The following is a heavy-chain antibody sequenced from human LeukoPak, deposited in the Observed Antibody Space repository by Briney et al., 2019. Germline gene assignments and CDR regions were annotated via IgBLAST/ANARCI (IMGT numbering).Heavy chain of an antibody. CDR3: AKDLGPKISGICQM. J-gene: IGHJ4*02. V-gene: IGHV3-23*01. CDR1: GLTVSSYA. CDR2: ISGSGGST. Sequence: PGGSLRLSCAASGLTVSSYAMSWVRQAPGKGLEWVSAISGSGGSTYYADSVKGRFTISRDNSKNTLYLQMNSLRAEDTAVYYCAKDLGPKISGICQMWGQGTLVTVSS. D-gene: IGHD3-10*01.